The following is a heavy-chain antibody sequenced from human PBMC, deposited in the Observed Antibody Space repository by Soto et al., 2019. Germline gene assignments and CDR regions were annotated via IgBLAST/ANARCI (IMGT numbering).Heavy chain of an antibody. J-gene: IGHJ4*02. Sequence: GGSLRLSCAASGFTFSTSWMNWVRQAPGKGLEWVADIKEDGSEKYYVDSLKGRFTISRDNAKNSLYLQMNSLRAEDTAVYYCARGDYYDRRFDSWGQGTLVTVSS. CDR3: ARGDYYDRRFDS. CDR2: IKEDGSEK. D-gene: IGHD3-22*01. CDR1: GFTFSTSW. V-gene: IGHV3-7*03.